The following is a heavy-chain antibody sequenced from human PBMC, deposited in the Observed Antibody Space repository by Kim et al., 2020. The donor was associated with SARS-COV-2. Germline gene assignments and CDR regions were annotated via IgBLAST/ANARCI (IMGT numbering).Heavy chain of an antibody. V-gene: IGHV3-48*02. CDR2: SAI. J-gene: IGHJ3*02. D-gene: IGHD1-1*01. CDR3: ARGRNHAFDI. Sequence: SAICEPDSWKGRFTIARDNAKKAMYLQMNSLRDEDTAVYYCARGRNHAFDIWGQGTMVTVSS.